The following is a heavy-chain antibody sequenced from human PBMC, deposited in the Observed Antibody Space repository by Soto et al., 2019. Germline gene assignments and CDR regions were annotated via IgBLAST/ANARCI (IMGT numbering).Heavy chain of an antibody. J-gene: IGHJ4*02. D-gene: IGHD5-18*01. CDR3: AKGRIPSAYSPGDY. CDR1: GFTFSSYA. CDR2: ITGSDGST. Sequence: GGSLRLSCAASGFTFSSYAMIWVRQAPGKGLEWVSTITGSDGSTYYADSVKGRFTIARDTSKNTLYLQMNSLRAEDSALYYCAKGRIPSAYSPGDYWGQGTLVTVSS. V-gene: IGHV3-23*01.